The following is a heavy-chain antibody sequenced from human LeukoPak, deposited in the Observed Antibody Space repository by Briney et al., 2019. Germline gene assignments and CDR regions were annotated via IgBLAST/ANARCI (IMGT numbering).Heavy chain of an antibody. CDR2: IKEDGSET. V-gene: IGHV3-7*01. J-gene: IGHJ4*02. CDR1: GFTFSSHW. Sequence: GGSLRLSCAASGFTFSSHWMTWVRQASGRGLEWVANIKEDGSETFYGDSVKGRFTISRDNAENSLNLQMNNLRPEDTAMYYCGRPLFGATSPGYWGQGTLVTVSS. CDR3: GRPLFGATSPGY. D-gene: IGHD1-26*01.